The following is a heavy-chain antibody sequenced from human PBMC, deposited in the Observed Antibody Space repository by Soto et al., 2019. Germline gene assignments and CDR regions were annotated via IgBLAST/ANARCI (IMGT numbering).Heavy chain of an antibody. D-gene: IGHD6-13*01. Sequence: ASVKVSCKASGYTFTSYAMHWVRQAPGQRLEWMGWINAGNGNTKYSQKFQGRVTITRDTSASTAYMELSSLRSEDKAVYYCARRIAAAGTHYFDYLGQGTLVTVYS. CDR2: INAGNGNT. CDR1: GYTFTSYA. V-gene: IGHV1-3*01. J-gene: IGHJ4*02. CDR3: ARRIAAAGTHYFDY.